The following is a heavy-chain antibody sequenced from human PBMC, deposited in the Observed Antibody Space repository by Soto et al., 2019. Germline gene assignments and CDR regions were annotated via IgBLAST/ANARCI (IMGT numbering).Heavy chain of an antibody. CDR1: GGSISSSSYY. CDR2: IYYSGST. Sequence: SETLSLTCTVSGGSISSSSYYWGWIRQPPGKGLEWIGYIYYSGSTYYNPSLKSRVTISVDTSKNQFSLKLSSVTAADTAVYYCARGFEAGGYYGMDVWGQGTTVTVSS. D-gene: IGHD3-10*01. CDR3: ARGFEAGGYYGMDV. J-gene: IGHJ6*02. V-gene: IGHV4-31*03.